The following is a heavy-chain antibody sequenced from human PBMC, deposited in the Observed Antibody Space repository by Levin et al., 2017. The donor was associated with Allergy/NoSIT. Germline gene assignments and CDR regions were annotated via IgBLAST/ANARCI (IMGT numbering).Heavy chain of an antibody. CDR3: ARDSGDYYDSSGYYDHYGMDV. CDR1: GGSVRSGSYY. CDR2: IYYSGST. D-gene: IGHD3-22*01. Sequence: SQTLSLTCTVSGGSVRSGSYYWSWIRQPPGKGLEWIGYIYYSGSTNYNPSLKSRVTISVDTSKNQFSLKLSSVTAADTAVYYCARDSGDYYDSSGYYDHYGMDVWGQGTTVTVSS. V-gene: IGHV4-61*01. J-gene: IGHJ6*02.